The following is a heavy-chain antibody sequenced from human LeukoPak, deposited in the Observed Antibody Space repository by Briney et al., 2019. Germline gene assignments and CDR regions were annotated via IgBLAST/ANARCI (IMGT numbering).Heavy chain of an antibody. CDR2: ISASTSGT. V-gene: IGHV3-23*01. CDR3: AKVRTYFYHGLDV. CDR1: GFTFSSYA. Sequence: GSLRLSCAASGFTFSSYAMSWVRQAPGKGLEWVSGISASTSGTYYADSVKGRFTISRDNSKDTGFLQMNSLRAEDTAVYYCAKVRTYFYHGLDVWGQGTTVTVSS. D-gene: IGHD1-14*01. J-gene: IGHJ6*02.